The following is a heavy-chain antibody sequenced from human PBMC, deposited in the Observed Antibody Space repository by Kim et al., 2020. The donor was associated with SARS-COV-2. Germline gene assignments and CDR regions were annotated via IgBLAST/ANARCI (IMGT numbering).Heavy chain of an antibody. V-gene: IGHV7-4-1*02. J-gene: IGHJ6*02. D-gene: IGHD3-16*01. CDR2: INTYTGNP. CDR1: GYNLTTFS. CDR3: ARDQLKAGEDSPCYYGLDV. Sequence: ASVTVSCKASGYNLTTFSMDWVRQAPGQGLEWLGWINTYTGNPNYDQGFTGRFVFSFDTSVNTAYLQISGLKADDTAVYYCARDQLKAGEDSPCYYGLDVGGQGTTLTVS.